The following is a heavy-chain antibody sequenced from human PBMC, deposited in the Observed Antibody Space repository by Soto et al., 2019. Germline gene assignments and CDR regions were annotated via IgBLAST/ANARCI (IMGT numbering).Heavy chain of an antibody. D-gene: IGHD1-26*01. J-gene: IGHJ4*02. CDR2: IKTDGSVT. CDR1: GFTFSSYW. V-gene: IGHV3-74*01. CDR3: ARVGVGAYDFDY. Sequence: EVQLVESGGGLVQPGGSLRLSCAASGFTFSSYWMHWVRQAPGKGLVWVSRIKTDGSVTSYADSVKGRFTISRDNAKNTLYLQMNSLRAEDTAVYYCARVGVGAYDFDYWGQGTLVTVSS.